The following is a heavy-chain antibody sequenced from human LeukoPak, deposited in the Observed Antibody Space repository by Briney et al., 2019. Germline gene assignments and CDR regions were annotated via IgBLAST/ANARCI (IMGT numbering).Heavy chain of an antibody. J-gene: IGHJ5*02. CDR3: ARTRPGVGATAP. Sequence: PSETLSLTCTVSGGSISSYCWSWIRQPPGKGLEWIGYIYYSGSTNYNPSLKSRVTISVDTSKNQFSLKLSSVTAADTAVYYCARTRPGVGATAPWGQGTLVTVSS. V-gene: IGHV4-59*08. CDR2: IYYSGST. CDR1: GGSISSYC. D-gene: IGHD1-26*01.